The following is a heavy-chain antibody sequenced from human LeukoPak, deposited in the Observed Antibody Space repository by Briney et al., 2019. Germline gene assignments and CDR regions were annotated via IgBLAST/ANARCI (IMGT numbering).Heavy chain of an antibody. CDR2: IYRSGTT. V-gene: IGHV4-30-2*01. J-gene: IGHJ4*02. Sequence: PSETLFLTCGVSGDPSSSGSFAWSWIRQPPGKGLEWIGYIYRSGTTHYNPSLKSRVTISADRSKNQFSLRLSSMTAADTAVYYCARANYYYDSSGYYYNYYFGSWGQGALVTVSS. CDR1: GDPSSSGSFA. CDR3: ARANYYYDSSGYYYNYYFGS. D-gene: IGHD3-22*01.